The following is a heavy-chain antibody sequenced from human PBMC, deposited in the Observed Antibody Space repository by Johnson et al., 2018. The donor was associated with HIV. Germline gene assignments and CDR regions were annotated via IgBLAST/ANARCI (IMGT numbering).Heavy chain of an antibody. CDR3: VKGIDSSSWYAFDI. J-gene: IGHJ3*02. V-gene: IGHV3-30*02. CDR1: GFTFSNAW. D-gene: IGHD6-13*01. CDR2: IRYDGSNK. Sequence: QVQLVESGGGVVQPGGSLRLSCAASGFTFSNAWMTWVRQAPGKGLEWVAFIRYDGSNKYYADSVKGRFTISRDNSKNTLYLQMNSLRAEDTAVYYCVKGIDSSSWYAFDIWGQGTMVTVSS.